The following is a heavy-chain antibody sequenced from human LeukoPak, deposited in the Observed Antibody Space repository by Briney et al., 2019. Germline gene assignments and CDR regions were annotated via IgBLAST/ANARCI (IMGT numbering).Heavy chain of an antibody. V-gene: IGHV3-23*01. D-gene: IGHD6-19*01. CDR1: GFTFSTYA. Sequence: GGSLRLSCAASGFTFSTYALSWVRQAPGKGLEWVSAISPGGDRTYYADSVKGRFTISRDNSKNTLYLQTNSLRAEDTAVYYCAKAQDSSGWFTTHFDYWGQGTLVTVSS. CDR3: AKAQDSSGWFTTHFDY. J-gene: IGHJ4*02. CDR2: ISPGGDRT.